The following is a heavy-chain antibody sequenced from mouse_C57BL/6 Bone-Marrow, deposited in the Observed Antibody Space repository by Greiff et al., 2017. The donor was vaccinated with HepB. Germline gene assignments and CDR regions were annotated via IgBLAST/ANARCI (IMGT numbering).Heavy chain of an antibody. CDR2: IYPGSGST. D-gene: IGHD1-1*01. V-gene: IGHV1-55*01. CDR1: GYTFTSYW. CDR3: ARRQPYGSSPYYFDY. J-gene: IGHJ2*01. Sequence: QVQLKQPGAELVKPGASVKMSCKASGYTFTSYWITWVKQRPGQGLEWIGDIYPGSGSTNYNEKFKSKATLTVDTSSSTAYMQLSSLTSEDSAVYYCARRQPYGSSPYYFDYWGQGTTLTVSS.